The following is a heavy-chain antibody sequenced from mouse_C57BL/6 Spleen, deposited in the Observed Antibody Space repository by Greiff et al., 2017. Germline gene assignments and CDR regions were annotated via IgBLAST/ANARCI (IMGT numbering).Heavy chain of an antibody. CDR2: IDPSDSDT. D-gene: IGHD1-3*01. V-gene: IGHV1-52*01. CDR1: GYTFTSYW. Sequence: QVQLQQPGAELVRPGSSVKLSCKASGYTFTSYWMHWVKQRPIQGLEWIGNIDPSDSDTHYNQKFKDKATLTVDKSSSTAYMQLSSLTSEDSAVYYCARRGGKWDFDYWGQGTTLTVSS. CDR3: ARRGGKWDFDY. J-gene: IGHJ2*01.